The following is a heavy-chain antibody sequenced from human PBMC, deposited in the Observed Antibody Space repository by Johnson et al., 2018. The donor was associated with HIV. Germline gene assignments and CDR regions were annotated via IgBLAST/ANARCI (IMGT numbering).Heavy chain of an antibody. CDR3: AKERTAMVTPFDA. D-gene: IGHD5-18*01. J-gene: IGHJ3*01. V-gene: IGHV3-NL1*01. CDR2: TKSDGRST. CDR1: GFAVSSNY. Sequence: QVQLVESGGGVVQPGRSLRLSSAAFGFAVSSNYMSWVRQASGKGLEWFSRTKSDGRSTHYAYPVQGRYTISRDNAKNTLYLQMNSLRAEDTAVYYCAKERTAMVTPFDAWGQGTRVTVSS.